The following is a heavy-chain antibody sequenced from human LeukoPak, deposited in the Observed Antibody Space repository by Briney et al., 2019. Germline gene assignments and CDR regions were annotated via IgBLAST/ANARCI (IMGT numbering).Heavy chain of an antibody. CDR3: AREDVDIVVATSGAFDI. CDR2: IKPDGSEN. Sequence: QPGGSLRLSCAASGFTFSGYWMTWVRQAPGKGLEWVAIIKPDGSENYYVDSVKGRFTISRGNAKNTLYLQMNSLRAEDTAVYYCAREDVDIVVATSGAFDIWGQGTMVTVPS. D-gene: IGHD2-15*01. J-gene: IGHJ3*02. CDR1: GFTFSGYW. V-gene: IGHV3-7*01.